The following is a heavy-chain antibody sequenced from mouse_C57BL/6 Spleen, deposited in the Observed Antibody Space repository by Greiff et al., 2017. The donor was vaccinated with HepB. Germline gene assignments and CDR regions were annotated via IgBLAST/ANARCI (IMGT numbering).Heavy chain of an antibody. CDR1: GYAFSSYW. CDR2: IYPGDGDT. J-gene: IGHJ3*01. D-gene: IGHD4-1*01. Sequence: QVHVKQSGAELVKPGASVKISCKASGYAFSSYWMNWVKQRPGKGLEWIGQIYPGDGDTNYNGKFKGKATLTADKSSSTAYMQLSSLTSEDSAVYFCARSHLGPAWFAYWGQGTLVTVSA. V-gene: IGHV1-80*01. CDR3: ARSHLGPAWFAY.